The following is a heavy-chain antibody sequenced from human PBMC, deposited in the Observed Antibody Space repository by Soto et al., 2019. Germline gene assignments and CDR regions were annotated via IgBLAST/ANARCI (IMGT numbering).Heavy chain of an antibody. Sequence: GGSLRLSCAASGFTFSWYRMNWVRQAAGKGLEWVSSMSGSGNYIDYVGSVKGRFTISRDTAKDSLFLQMNSLRAEDTAVYYCARARGDYLFDYWGQGTLVTVSS. V-gene: IGHV3-21*01. CDR1: GFTFSWYR. CDR2: MSGSGNYI. CDR3: ARARGDYLFDY. J-gene: IGHJ4*02. D-gene: IGHD4-17*01.